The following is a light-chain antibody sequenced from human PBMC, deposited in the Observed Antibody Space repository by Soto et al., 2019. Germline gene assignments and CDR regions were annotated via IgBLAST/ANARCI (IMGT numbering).Light chain of an antibody. CDR2: VAS. Sequence: ETVLTQSPGTLSLSPGERATLSCRASQTIRSNYLACYRQTPGQAPRLLIYVASNRATGIADRFSGSGSGTDFTLIISRLEPEDFALYYCQQYGSSPWTFGQGTKVEIK. CDR3: QQYGSSPWT. CDR1: QTIRSNY. J-gene: IGKJ1*01. V-gene: IGKV3-20*01.